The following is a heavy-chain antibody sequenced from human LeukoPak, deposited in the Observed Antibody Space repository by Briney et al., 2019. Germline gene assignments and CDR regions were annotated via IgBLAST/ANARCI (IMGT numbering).Heavy chain of an antibody. CDR3: AKELEVAYEYYYMDV. Sequence: PGGSLRLSCAASGFTFSTYAMNWVRQAPGKGLDWVSTISGSGGSTYYADSVKGRFTISRDNSKNTLFLQMNSLRAEDTAVYYCAKELEVAYEYYYMDVWGKGTTVTVSS. CDR1: GFTFSTYA. CDR2: ISGSGGST. J-gene: IGHJ6*03. V-gene: IGHV3-23*01.